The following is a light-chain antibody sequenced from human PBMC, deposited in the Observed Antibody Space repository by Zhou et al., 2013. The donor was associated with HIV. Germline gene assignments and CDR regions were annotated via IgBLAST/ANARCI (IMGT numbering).Light chain of an antibody. J-gene: IGKJ1*01. Sequence: EVVVTQSPATLSVSPGERATLSCRASQNVSSNLAWYQQKPGQAPRLLIYGASTRATGIPARFSGSGSGTEFTLTISSLQSEDFAVYYCQQYNNWPRTFGQGTKVEIK. CDR2: GAS. CDR1: QNVSSN. V-gene: IGKV3-15*01. CDR3: QQYNNWPRT.